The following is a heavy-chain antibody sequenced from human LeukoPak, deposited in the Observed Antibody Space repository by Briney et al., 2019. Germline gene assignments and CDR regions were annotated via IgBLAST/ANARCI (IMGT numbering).Heavy chain of an antibody. CDR2: GYHGGST. Sequence: PSETLSLTCAVSGAAISSSARWSWVRPFPGKGLEWIGEGYHGGSTNYNPSLKSRVTISIDNSNNHFSLRLSSVTAADTARYYCARRGYSGYEAYFDYWGQGTLVTVSS. CDR3: ARRGYSGYEAYFDY. V-gene: IGHV4-4*02. D-gene: IGHD5-12*01. CDR1: GAAISSSAR. J-gene: IGHJ4*02.